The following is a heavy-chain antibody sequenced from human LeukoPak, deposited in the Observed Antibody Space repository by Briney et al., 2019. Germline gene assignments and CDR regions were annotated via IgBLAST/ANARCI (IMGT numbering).Heavy chain of an antibody. CDR2: VRYDGGLT. Sequence: GGSLRLSCAASGFTFSSFGMHWVRQAPGKGLEWVAFVRYDGGLTYYADSVKGRFTISRDNSKNTLYLQLSSLTGEDTAVYYCAKKAVATAWSGGWFDPWGQGTLVTVSS. D-gene: IGHD6-19*01. V-gene: IGHV3-30*02. CDR1: GFTFSSFG. CDR3: AKKAVATAWSGGWFDP. J-gene: IGHJ5*02.